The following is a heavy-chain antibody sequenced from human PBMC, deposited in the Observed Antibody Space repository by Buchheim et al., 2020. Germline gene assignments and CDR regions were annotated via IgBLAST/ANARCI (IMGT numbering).Heavy chain of an antibody. CDR1: GWSFSGYY. CDR3: ARLDYYDSSGYYYRGYFDL. CDR2: ITHSGST. V-gene: IGHV4-34*01. D-gene: IGHD3-22*01. J-gene: IGHJ2*01. Sequence: QVQLQQWGAGLLKPSETLSLTCAVYGWSFSGYYWSWIRQPPGKGLEWIGEITHSGSTNYNPSLKSRVTMSVDTSKNQFSLKLSSVTAADTAVYYCARLDYYDSSGYYYRGYFDLWGRGTL.